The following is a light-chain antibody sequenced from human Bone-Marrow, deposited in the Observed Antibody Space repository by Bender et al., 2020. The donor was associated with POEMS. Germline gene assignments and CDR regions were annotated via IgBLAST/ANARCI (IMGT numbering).Light chain of an antibody. CDR2: EGT. Sequence: QYALTQPASVSGSPGQSITISCTGTSSDVGNYNLVSWYQQHPGKAPKLLIYEGTQRPSGVSNRFSGSKSGDTAFLTISGLQADDEADYYCCSYAGSNNLVFGTGTKVTVL. J-gene: IGLJ1*01. V-gene: IGLV2-23*01. CDR1: SSDVGNYNL. CDR3: CSYAGSNNLV.